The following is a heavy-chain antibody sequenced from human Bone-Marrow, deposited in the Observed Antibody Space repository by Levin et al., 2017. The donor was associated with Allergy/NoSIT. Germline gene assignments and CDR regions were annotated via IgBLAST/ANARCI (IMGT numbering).Heavy chain of an antibody. D-gene: IGHD2-21*02. Sequence: GGSLRLSCVASGFTFNNYWMSWVRQAPGKGLEWVANIKQDGSEIHYVDSVKGRFTISRDNAKDSLYLQMNSLRAEDAAIYYCARGLEDSDETAYRPFGYWGQGTLLTVSS. CDR3: ARGLEDSDETAYRPFGY. CDR1: GFTFNNYW. J-gene: IGHJ4*02. V-gene: IGHV3-7*01. CDR2: IKQDGSEI.